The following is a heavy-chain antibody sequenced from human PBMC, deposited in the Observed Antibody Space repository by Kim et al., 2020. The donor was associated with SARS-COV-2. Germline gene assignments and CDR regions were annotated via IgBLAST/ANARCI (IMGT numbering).Heavy chain of an antibody. Sequence: SQTLSLTCAISGDSVSSNSAAWNWIRQSPSRGLEWLGRTYYRSKWYNDYAVSVKSRITINPDTSKNQFSLQLNSVTPEDTAVYYCARDMGYDSSGYYGYYYYYGMDVWGQGTTVTVSS. CDR3: ARDMGYDSSGYYGYYYYYGMDV. CDR2: TYYRSKWYN. J-gene: IGHJ6*02. V-gene: IGHV6-1*01. D-gene: IGHD3-22*01. CDR1: GDSVSSNSAA.